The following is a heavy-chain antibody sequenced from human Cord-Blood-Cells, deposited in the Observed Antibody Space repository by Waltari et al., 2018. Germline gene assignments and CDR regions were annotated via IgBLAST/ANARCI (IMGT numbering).Heavy chain of an antibody. CDR2: SSSSSSYI. CDR1: GFTFSSYS. D-gene: IGHD7-27*01. V-gene: IGHV3-21*01. Sequence: EVQLVESGGGLVKPGGSLRLSCAASGFTFSSYSINWVRQAPGKGLEGGSSSSSSSSYIFYAASVKGRFTIPRDNAKNSLYLQMSSLRAEETAVYYCARLAGDGAYFAYWGQGTLVTVSS. CDR3: ARLAGDGAYFAY. J-gene: IGHJ4*02.